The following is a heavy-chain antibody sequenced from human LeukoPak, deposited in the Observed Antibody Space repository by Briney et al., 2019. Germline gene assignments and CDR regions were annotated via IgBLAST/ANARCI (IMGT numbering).Heavy chain of an antibody. V-gene: IGHV1-18*01. CDR2: ISAYNGNT. Sequence: SVKVSCKASGYTFTSHGISWVRQDPGPALEWMGWISAYNGNTNHPQKFHGRVTMTTDTPTSTAYMKLRSLRSDDTALYYWARVDRSSWRYYFAYWGQGTLVTVSS. J-gene: IGHJ4*02. D-gene: IGHD6-13*01. CDR1: GYTFTSHG. CDR3: ARVDRSSWRYYFAY.